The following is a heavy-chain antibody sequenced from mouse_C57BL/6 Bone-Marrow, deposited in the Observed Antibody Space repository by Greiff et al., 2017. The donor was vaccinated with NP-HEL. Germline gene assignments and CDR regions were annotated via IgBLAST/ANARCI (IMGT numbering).Heavy chain of an antibody. CDR1: GYTFTSYG. Sequence: LVESGAELARPGASVKLSCKASGYTFTSYGISWVKQRTGQGLEWIGEIYPRSGNTYYNEKFKGKATLTADKSSSTAYMELRSLTSEDSAVYFCARRGYGKGYFDVWGTGTTVTVSS. CDR3: ARRGYGKGYFDV. V-gene: IGHV1-81*01. J-gene: IGHJ1*03. CDR2: IYPRSGNT. D-gene: IGHD2-1*01.